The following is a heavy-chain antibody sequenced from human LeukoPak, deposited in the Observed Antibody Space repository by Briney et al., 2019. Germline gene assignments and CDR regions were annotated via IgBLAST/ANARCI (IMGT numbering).Heavy chain of an antibody. Sequence: GGSLRLSCAASGFPFSSYSMTWVRQAPGKGLEWVSGISGSGGSTYYAGSVKGRFTTSRDNSKNMLYLQMNSLRAEDTAVYCCARQYSSSSGKNAFDIWGQGTMVTVSS. CDR3: ARQYSSSSGKNAFDI. CDR1: GFPFSSYS. CDR2: ISGSGGST. V-gene: IGHV3-23*01. D-gene: IGHD6-6*01. J-gene: IGHJ3*02.